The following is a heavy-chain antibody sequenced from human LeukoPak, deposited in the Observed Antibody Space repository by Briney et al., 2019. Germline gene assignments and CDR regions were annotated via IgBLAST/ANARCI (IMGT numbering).Heavy chain of an antibody. Sequence: GGSLRLSCAASGFTFDDYAMHWVRQALGKGLEWVSGLSWNSGSIAYADSVKGRFTISRDNAKNSLYLQMNSLRTEDTALYYCARGYSSSVNYFAYWGQGTLVTVSS. CDR1: GFTFDDYA. J-gene: IGHJ4*02. CDR3: ARGYSSSVNYFAY. D-gene: IGHD6-13*01. CDR2: LSWNSGSI. V-gene: IGHV3-9*01.